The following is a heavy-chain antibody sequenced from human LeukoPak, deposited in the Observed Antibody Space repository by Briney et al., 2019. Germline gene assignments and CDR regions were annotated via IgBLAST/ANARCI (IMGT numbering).Heavy chain of an antibody. CDR3: ARDWGCSGGSCYWGSSFDKHYGMDV. J-gene: IGHJ6*02. CDR1: GYTFTSYG. V-gene: IGHV1-18*01. CDR2: ISAYNGNT. D-gene: IGHD2-15*01. Sequence: ASVKVSCKASGYTFTSYGISWVRQAPGQGLEWMGWISAYNGNTNYAQKLQGRVTMTTDTSMSTAYMELRSLRSDDTAVYYCARDWGCSGGSCYWGSSFDKHYGMDVWGQGTTVTVSS.